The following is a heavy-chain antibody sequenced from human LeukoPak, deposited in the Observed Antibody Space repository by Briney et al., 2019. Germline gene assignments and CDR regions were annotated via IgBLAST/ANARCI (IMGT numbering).Heavy chain of an antibody. CDR3: ARPASKGYSPFDY. CDR2: ISSSSSTI. V-gene: IGHV3-48*04. Sequence: PGGSLRLSCAASGFTFSRYWMHWVRQAPGKGLEWVSYISSSSSTIYYADSVKGRFTISRDNAKNSLYLQMNSLRAEDTAVYYCARPASKGYSPFDYWGRGTLVTVSS. CDR1: GFTFSRYW. D-gene: IGHD3-22*01. J-gene: IGHJ4*02.